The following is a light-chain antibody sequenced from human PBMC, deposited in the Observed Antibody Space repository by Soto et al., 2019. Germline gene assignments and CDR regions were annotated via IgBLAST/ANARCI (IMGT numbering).Light chain of an antibody. V-gene: IGLV1-44*01. Sequence: QSVLTQPPSASGTHGQRVTISCSGSSSNLGSYTLNWYQQVPGTAPKLLIYNNNERPSGVPDRFSVSKSGTSASLAISGLQSEDEAEYHCAAWDDSLNGWVFGGGTQLTVL. CDR2: NNN. CDR3: AAWDDSLNGWV. CDR1: SSNLGSYT. J-gene: IGLJ3*02.